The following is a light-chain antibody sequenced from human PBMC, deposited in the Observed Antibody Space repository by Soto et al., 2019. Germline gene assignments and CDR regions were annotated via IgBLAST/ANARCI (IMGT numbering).Light chain of an antibody. J-gene: IGKJ5*01. CDR2: AAS. V-gene: IGKV1-6*01. CDR3: QHFANLPMT. Sequence: AIQMTQSPSSLSASVGDRVTITCRASQGIRNDLAWFQQKPGKAPKRLIYAASNLQSGVPSRFSGSGSGTDFTLTISSLQPQDIATYYCQHFANLPMTFGQGTRLEIK. CDR1: QGIRND.